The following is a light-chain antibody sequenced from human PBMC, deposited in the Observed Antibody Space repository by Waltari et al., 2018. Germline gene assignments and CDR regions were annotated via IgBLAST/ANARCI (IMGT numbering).Light chain of an antibody. V-gene: IGKV3-11*01. J-gene: IGKJ5*01. CDR3: QQRANWPIT. Sequence: EIVLTQSPATLSLSPGERATLSCRASQNVNSYLAWYQQKPGQAPGVLIYDASNRATGIPARFSGSGSGTDFTLTISSLEPEDCADYYCQQRANWPITFGQGTRLEIK. CDR2: DAS. CDR1: QNVNSY.